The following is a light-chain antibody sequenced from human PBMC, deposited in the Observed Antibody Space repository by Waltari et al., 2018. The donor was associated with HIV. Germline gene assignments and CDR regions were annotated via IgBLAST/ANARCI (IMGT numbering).Light chain of an antibody. J-gene: IGLJ3*02. CDR1: NIEDKT. CDR2: YND. Sequence: YVLTQPPSVSVAPGEAARISCGGTNIEDKTVHRYQQKPGQAPVLVIYYNDDRPAGIPARFSGSNSQNTATLTISRVEAGDEADYYCQVWDDIIGPYVVFGGGTKLTVL. CDR3: QVWDDIIGPYVV. V-gene: IGLV3-21*04.